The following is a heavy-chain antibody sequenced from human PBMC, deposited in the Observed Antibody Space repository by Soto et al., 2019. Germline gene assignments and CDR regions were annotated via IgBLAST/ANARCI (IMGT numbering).Heavy chain of an antibody. J-gene: IGHJ5*02. V-gene: IGHV1-69*12. CDR3: ARVAGHYYDSSGYAS. D-gene: IGHD3-22*01. Sequence: QVQLVQSGAEVRKPGSSVKVSCKASGGTFSSYAISWVRQAPGQGLEWMGAIIPLFGTTNYAQKFKGRVTITADESTSTAYMDVSSLRTEDTGVYYCARVAGHYYDSSGYASWGQGTLVTVSS. CDR2: IIPLFGTT. CDR1: GGTFSSYA.